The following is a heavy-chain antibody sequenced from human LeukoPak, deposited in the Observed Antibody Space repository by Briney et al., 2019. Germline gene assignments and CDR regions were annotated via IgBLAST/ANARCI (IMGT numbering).Heavy chain of an antibody. CDR3: ATDSSGSGTYYMDAFDI. CDR2: FDPEDRKT. V-gene: IGHV1-24*01. J-gene: IGHJ3*02. CDR1: GYTLTEFS. Sequence: ASVKVSCKVSGYTLTEFSIHWVRHAPGKGLEWMGGFDPEDRKTVYAEKFQGRVTLTEDTSTDTAYMELSSLRSEDTAVYFCATDSSGSGTYYMDAFDIWGQGTMVTVSS. D-gene: IGHD3-10*01.